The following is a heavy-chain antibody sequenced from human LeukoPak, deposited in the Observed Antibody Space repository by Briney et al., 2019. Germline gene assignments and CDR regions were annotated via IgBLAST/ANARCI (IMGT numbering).Heavy chain of an antibody. J-gene: IGHJ5*02. D-gene: IGHD1-1*01. CDR2: INHSGSTT. CDR1: GGTFSAYY. Sequence: TPSETLSLTCAVYGGTFSAYYWSWIRQPPGKGLEWIGEINHSGSTTNYNPSLKSRVTISVDTSKNQFSLQLKSVTAADTAVYYCVSIQLRTSWFDPWGQGTLVTVSS. V-gene: IGHV4-34*01. CDR3: VSIQLRTSWFDP.